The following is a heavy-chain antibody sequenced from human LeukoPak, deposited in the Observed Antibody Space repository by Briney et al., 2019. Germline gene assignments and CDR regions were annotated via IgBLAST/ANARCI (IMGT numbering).Heavy chain of an antibody. V-gene: IGHV1-2*02. D-gene: IGHD6-19*01. J-gene: IGHJ3*01. CDR1: GYTFTGYY. CDR3: ARVKSLAVAGPRAFDF. Sequence: ASVKVSCKASGYTFTGYYMHWVRQAPGQGLEWMGWINPNSGGTNYAQKFQGRVTMTTDTSTSTAYMELRSLRSDDTAVYYCARVKSLAVAGPRAFDFWGQGTMVTVFS. CDR2: INPNSGGT.